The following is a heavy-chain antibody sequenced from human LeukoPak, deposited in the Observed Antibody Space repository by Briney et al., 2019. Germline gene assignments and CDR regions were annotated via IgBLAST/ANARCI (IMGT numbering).Heavy chain of an antibody. Sequence: SETLSLTCTVSGGSISSSSYYWGWIRQPPGKGLEWIGEINHSGSTNYNPSLKSRVTISVYTSKNQFSLKLTSVTAADTAVYYCARGRWQLVRSWGYWGQGTLVTVSS. V-gene: IGHV4-39*07. D-gene: IGHD6-13*01. J-gene: IGHJ4*02. CDR2: INHSGST. CDR1: GGSISSSSYY. CDR3: ARGRWQLVRSWGY.